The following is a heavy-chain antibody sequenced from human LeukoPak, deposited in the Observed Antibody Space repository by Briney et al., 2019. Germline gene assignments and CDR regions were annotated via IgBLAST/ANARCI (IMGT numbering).Heavy chain of an antibody. J-gene: IGHJ2*01. CDR3: ARDIVVVVAATRVSWYFDL. CDR1: GGSISSCDYY. D-gene: IGHD2-15*01. Sequence: SQTLSLTCTVSGGSISSCDYYWSWIRQPPGKGLEWIGYIYYSGSTYYNPSLKSRVTISVDTSKNQFSLKLSSVTAADTAVYYCARDIVVVVAATRVSWYFDLWGRGTLVTVSS. CDR2: IYYSGST. V-gene: IGHV4-30-4*01.